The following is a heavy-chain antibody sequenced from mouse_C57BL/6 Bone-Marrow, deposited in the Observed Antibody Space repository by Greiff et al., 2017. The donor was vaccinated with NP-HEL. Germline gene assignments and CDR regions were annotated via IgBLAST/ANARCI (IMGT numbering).Heavy chain of an antibody. CDR1: GFTFSNYW. CDR3: TDYYGSPYAMDY. Sequence: EVKLVESGGGLVQPGGSMKLSCVASGFTFSNYWMNWVRQSPEKGLEWVAQIRLKSDNYATHYAESVKGRFTISRDDSKSSVYLQMNNLRAEDTGIYYCTDYYGSPYAMDYWGQGTSVTVSS. CDR2: IRLKSDNYAT. D-gene: IGHD1-1*01. J-gene: IGHJ4*01. V-gene: IGHV6-3*01.